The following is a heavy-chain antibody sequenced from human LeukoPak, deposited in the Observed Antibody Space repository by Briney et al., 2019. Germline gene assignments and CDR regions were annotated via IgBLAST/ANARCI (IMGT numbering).Heavy chain of an antibody. CDR2: MNPNSGNT. CDR1: GYTFTSYD. J-gene: IGHJ1*01. CDR3: TRGHSAD. Sequence: AASVKVSCKASGYTFTSYDITWVRQATGQGLEWMGWMNPNSGNTGYAQKFQGRVTMTRNTSISTAYKDLSSLRSEDTAVYYCTRGHSADWGQGTLVTVSS. D-gene: IGHD6-19*01. V-gene: IGHV1-8*01.